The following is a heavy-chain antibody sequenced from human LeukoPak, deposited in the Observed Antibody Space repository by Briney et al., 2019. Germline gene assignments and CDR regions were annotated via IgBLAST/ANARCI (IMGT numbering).Heavy chain of an antibody. V-gene: IGHV1-8*01. CDR3: ARVRYSYGDAFDI. CDR1: GYTFTDYD. CDR2: MNPNSGNT. Sequence: GASVKVSCKASGYTFTDYDINWVRQATGQGLEWMGWMNPNSGNTGYTQKFQGRVTMTRNTSISTAYMELSSLRSEDTAVYYCARVRYSYGDAFDIWGQGTMVTVSS. J-gene: IGHJ3*02. D-gene: IGHD5-18*01.